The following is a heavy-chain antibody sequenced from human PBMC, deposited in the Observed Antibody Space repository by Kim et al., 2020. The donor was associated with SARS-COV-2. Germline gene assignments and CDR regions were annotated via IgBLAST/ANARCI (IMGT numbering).Heavy chain of an antibody. J-gene: IGHJ4*02. CDR3: ATWVGLGYCTNGVCSTVYYFDY. CDR2: IYYSGST. D-gene: IGHD2-8*01. Sequence: SETLSLTCTVSGGSISSSSYYWGWIRQPPGKGLEWIGSIYYSGSTYYNPSLKSRVTISVDTSKNQFSLKLSSVTATDTAVYYCATWVGLGYCTNGVCSTVYYFDYWGQGTLVTVSS. V-gene: IGHV4-39*01. CDR1: GGSISSSSYY.